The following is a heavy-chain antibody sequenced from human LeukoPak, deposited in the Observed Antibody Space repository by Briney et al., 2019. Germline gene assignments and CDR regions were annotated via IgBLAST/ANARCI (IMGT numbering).Heavy chain of an antibody. V-gene: IGHV4-59*11. D-gene: IGHD4-17*01. CDR1: GGSISSHY. J-gene: IGHJ1*01. Sequence: SETLSLTCTVSGGSISSHYWSWVRQPPGKGLEWIGYIYYSGSTNYNPSLKSRVTISVDTSKNQFSLKLSSVTAADTAVYYCARGDYGDNEYFQHWGQGTLVTVSS. CDR3: ARGDYGDNEYFQH. CDR2: IYYSGST.